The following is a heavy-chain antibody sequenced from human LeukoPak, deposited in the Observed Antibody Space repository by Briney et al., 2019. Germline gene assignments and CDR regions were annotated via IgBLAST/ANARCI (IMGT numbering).Heavy chain of an antibody. CDR3: VLGGTHLNYFDY. D-gene: IGHD3-16*01. Sequence: GGSLRLSGAASGFTFSSYEMNWVRQAPGKGLEWVSYISSSGSTIYYADSVKGRFTISRDNAKNSLYLQMNSLRAEDTAVYYCVLGGTHLNYFDYWGQGTLVTVSS. CDR2: ISSSGSTI. J-gene: IGHJ4*02. CDR1: GFTFSSYE. V-gene: IGHV3-48*03.